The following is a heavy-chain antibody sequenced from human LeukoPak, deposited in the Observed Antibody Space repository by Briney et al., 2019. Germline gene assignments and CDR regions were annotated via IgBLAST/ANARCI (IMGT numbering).Heavy chain of an antibody. Sequence: GASVKVSCKASGYTFTGYYMHWVRQAPGQGLEWMGWINPNIGGTNYAQKFRGRVTMTTDTSINTAYMELSRLTSDDTAVYYCAREWGLLRGGGPSQIDYWGQGTLVTVSS. CDR2: INPNIGGT. CDR1: GYTFTGYY. J-gene: IGHJ4*02. D-gene: IGHD1-26*01. CDR3: AREWGLLRGGGPSQIDY. V-gene: IGHV1-2*02.